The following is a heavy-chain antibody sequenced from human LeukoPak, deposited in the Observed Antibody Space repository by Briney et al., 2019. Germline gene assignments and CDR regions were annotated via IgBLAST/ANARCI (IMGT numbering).Heavy chain of an antibody. Sequence: RSETLSLTCTVSGASINSHYWSWIRQPAGKGLEWIGRIYISGSTNYNSSLQSRVTMSVDTSKNQFSLKLSSVTAADTAVYYCARALNPLPGTYYFDYWGQGTLVTVSS. CDR1: GASINSHY. D-gene: IGHD2-15*01. V-gene: IGHV4-4*07. CDR3: ARALNPLPGTYYFDY. J-gene: IGHJ4*02. CDR2: IYISGST.